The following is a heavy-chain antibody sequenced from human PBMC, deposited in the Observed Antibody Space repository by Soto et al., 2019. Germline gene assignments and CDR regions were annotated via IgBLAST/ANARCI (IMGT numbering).Heavy chain of an antibody. D-gene: IGHD5-18*01. CDR3: AGLGGGYSYGFYYYGMDV. CDR1: GFFFSNYA. Sequence: GGSLRLSCAASGFFFSNYAIHWVRQAPGKGLEFVSAINYNGSNKYHVPSVRARFTISRDNSKKTVYLQMNSLSAEDTAVYYCAGLGGGYSYGFYYYGMDVWGQGTTVTVSS. J-gene: IGHJ6*02. CDR2: INYNGSNK. V-gene: IGHV3-64*01.